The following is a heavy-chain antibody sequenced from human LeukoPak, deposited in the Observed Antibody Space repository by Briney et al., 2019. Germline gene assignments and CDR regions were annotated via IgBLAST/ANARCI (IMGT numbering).Heavy chain of an antibody. D-gene: IGHD1-20*01. CDR3: ARGRASLTAWFVP. Sequence: ASVKVSCKASGYTFTSYYMHWVRQAPGQGLEWMGWIDPNSGATDSAQKFQGRVTVTRDTSINTVYMELSRLTSDDTAVYYCARGRASLTAWFVPWGQGTLVTVSS. V-gene: IGHV1-2*02. J-gene: IGHJ5*02. CDR1: GYTFTSYY. CDR2: IDPNSGAT.